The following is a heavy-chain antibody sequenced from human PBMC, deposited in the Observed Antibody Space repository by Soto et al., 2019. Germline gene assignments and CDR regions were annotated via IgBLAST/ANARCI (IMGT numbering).Heavy chain of an antibody. J-gene: IGHJ3*02. CDR3: AKSGIVATIPDAFDI. Sequence: PGGSLRLSCAASGFTFSSYGVHWVRQAPGKGLEWVSAISGSGGSTYYADSVKGRFTISRDNSKNTLYLQMNSLRAEDTAVYYCAKSGIVATIPDAFDIWGQGTMVTVSS. CDR2: ISGSGGST. CDR1: GFTFSSYG. V-gene: IGHV3-23*01. D-gene: IGHD5-12*01.